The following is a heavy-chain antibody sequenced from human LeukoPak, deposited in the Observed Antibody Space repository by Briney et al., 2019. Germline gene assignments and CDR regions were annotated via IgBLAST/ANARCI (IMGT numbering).Heavy chain of an antibody. J-gene: IGHJ4*02. D-gene: IGHD5-12*01. CDR3: ARGRHPGPTWISEY. Sequence: ASVKDSCKASEYTFTSYDINWVRQATGQGLEWMGWMNPNSGNTGYAQKFQGRVTMTRNTSISTAYMELSSLTFEDTAVYYCARGRHPGPTWISEYWGQGTLVTVSS. V-gene: IGHV1-8*01. CDR2: MNPNSGNT. CDR1: EYTFTSYD.